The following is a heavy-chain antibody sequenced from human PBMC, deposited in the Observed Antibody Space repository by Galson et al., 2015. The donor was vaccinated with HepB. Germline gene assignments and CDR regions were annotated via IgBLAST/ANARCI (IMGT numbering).Heavy chain of an antibody. CDR1: GFTFSSYS. CDR3: ALGSYPPWYYFDY. J-gene: IGHJ4*02. CDR2: ISSSSSTI. V-gene: IGHV3-48*01. D-gene: IGHD1-26*01. Sequence: SLRLSCAASGFTFSSYSMNWVRQAPGKGLEWVSYISSSSSTIYYADSVKGRFTISRDNAKNSLYLQMNSLRAEDTAVYYCALGSYPPWYYFDYWGQGTLVTVSS.